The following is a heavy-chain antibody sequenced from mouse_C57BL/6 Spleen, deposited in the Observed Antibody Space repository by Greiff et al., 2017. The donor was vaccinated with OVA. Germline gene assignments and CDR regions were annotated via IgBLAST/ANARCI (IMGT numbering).Heavy chain of an antibody. V-gene: IGHV1-80*01. CDR2: IYPGDGDT. Sequence: VQVVESGAELVKPGASVKISCKASGYAFSSYWMNWVKQRPGKGLEWIGQIYPGDGDTNYNGKFKGKATLTADKSSSTAYMQLSSLTSEDSAVYFCARGGYSAWFAYWGQGTLVTVSA. J-gene: IGHJ3*01. D-gene: IGHD2-3*01. CDR3: ARGGYSAWFAY. CDR1: GYAFSSYW.